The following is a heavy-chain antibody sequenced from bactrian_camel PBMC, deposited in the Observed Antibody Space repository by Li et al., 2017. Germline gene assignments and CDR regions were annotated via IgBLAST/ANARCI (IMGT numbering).Heavy chain of an antibody. V-gene: IGHV3S40*01. CDR2: IYTRIGST. J-gene: IGHJ4*01. CDR1: GDKYSTVC. D-gene: IGHD5*01. Sequence: QLVESGGGSVQAGGSLTLSCAASGDKYSTVCMGWLRQAPASEREGVAGIYTRIGSTYYADSVKGRSTISQDKAKNTVYLQMNSLKPEDTAMYYCAACTSWGGYKYWGQGTQVTVS. CDR3: AACTSWGGYKY.